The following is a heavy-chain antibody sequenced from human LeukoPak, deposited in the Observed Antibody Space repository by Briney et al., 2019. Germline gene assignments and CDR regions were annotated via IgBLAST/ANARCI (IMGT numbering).Heavy chain of an antibody. CDR2: IYTSGST. Sequence: SETLSLTCTVSGYSISSAYYWGLIRQPPGKGLEWIGRIYTSGSTNYNPSLKSRVTMSVDTSKNQFSLKLSSVTAADTAVYYCARGVVRGVIIGYYFDYWGQGTLVTVSS. CDR3: ARGVVRGVIIGYYFDY. CDR1: GYSISSAYY. D-gene: IGHD3-10*01. J-gene: IGHJ4*02. V-gene: IGHV4-38-2*02.